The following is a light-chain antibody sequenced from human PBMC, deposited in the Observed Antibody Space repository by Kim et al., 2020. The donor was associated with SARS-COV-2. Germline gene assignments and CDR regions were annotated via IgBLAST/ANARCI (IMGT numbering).Light chain of an antibody. V-gene: IGKV1-27*01. J-gene: IGKJ1*01. Sequence: DIQMTQSPPSLSASVGDRVTITCRASQDISHYLVLFQHKPGKAPKLLIYAASALHSEVPSRFSGSGAGTDFTLTISSLQPEDVATYYCQSYNSAPWTFGQGTKVDIK. CDR2: AAS. CDR3: QSYNSAPWT. CDR1: QDISHY.